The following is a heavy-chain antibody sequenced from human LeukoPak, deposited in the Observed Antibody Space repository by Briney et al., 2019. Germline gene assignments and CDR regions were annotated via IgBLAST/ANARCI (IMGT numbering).Heavy chain of an antibody. J-gene: IGHJ4*02. CDR1: GGTFSSYT. D-gene: IGHD3-10*01. Sequence: SVKVSCKASGGTFSSYTISWVRQAPGQGLEWMGRIIPILGIANYAQKFQGRVTITADKSTSTAYMELSSLRSEDTAVYYCARDGSGSYSFSDYWGQGTLVTVSS. V-gene: IGHV1-69*02. CDR2: IIPILGIA. CDR3: ARDGSGSYSFSDY.